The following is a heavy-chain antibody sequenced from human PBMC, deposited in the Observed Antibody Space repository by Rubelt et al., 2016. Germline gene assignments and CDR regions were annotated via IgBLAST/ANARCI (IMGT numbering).Heavy chain of an antibody. CDR3: ARDRDWTAIYDY. V-gene: IGHV3-33*01. Sequence: HWVRQAPDKGLEWVAAIWNDGTNTDYPDSVKGRFIISRDNSKNTLYLQMNSLRAEDTAVYYCARDRDWTAIYDYWGQGTLVTVSS. J-gene: IGHJ4*02. CDR2: IWNDGTNT. D-gene: IGHD2-21*02.